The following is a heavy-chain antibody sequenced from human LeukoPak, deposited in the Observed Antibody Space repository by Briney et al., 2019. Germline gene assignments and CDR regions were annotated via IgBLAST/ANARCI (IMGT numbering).Heavy chain of an antibody. D-gene: IGHD6-13*01. CDR1: GYTFTNYA. CDR3: ARDHGSRWPPYFQH. J-gene: IGHJ1*01. V-gene: IGHV7-4-1*02. Sequence: ASVKVSCKASGYTFTNYAMNWVRQAPGQGLEWMGWINTNTGNPTYAQGFTGRFVFSLDTSVSTAYLQISGLKAEDTAIYYCARDHGSRWPPYFQHWGQGTLVSVSS. CDR2: INTNTGNP.